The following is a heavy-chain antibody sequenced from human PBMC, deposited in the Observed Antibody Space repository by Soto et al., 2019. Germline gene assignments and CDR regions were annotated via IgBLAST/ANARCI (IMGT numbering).Heavy chain of an antibody. D-gene: IGHD2-8*01. CDR2: ISGYNGDT. J-gene: IGHJ6*02. V-gene: IGHV1-18*01. CDR1: GYTFTRYG. Sequence: QGQLVQSGAEVKKPGASVKVSCKASGYTFTRYGTSWVRQAPGQGLEWMGWISGYNGDTNYAQKFQGRVTMTIDTSTLTTYMELRSLTSDDTAVYYCAKNGQPPYYYYGMDVWGQGTKVTVSS. CDR3: AKNGQPPYYYYGMDV.